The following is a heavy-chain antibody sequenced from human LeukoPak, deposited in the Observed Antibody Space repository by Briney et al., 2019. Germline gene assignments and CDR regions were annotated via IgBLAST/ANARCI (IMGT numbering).Heavy chain of an antibody. J-gene: IGHJ4*02. V-gene: IGHV4-59*11. CDR3: ARDQDGYNNIDY. CDR1: GDSISRHY. CDR2: IYYSGST. Sequence: SETLSLTCSVSGDSISRHYWSWIRQPPGKGLEWIGYIYYSGSTNYNPSLKSRVTISVDTSKTQFSLKLSSVTAADTAVYYCARDQDGYNNIDYWGQGTLVTVSS. D-gene: IGHD5-24*01.